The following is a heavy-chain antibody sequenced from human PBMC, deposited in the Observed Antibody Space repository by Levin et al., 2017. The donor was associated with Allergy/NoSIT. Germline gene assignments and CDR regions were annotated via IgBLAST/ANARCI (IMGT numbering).Heavy chain of an antibody. Sequence: SETLSRTCAVYGGSFSGYYWSWIRQPPGKGLEWIGEINHSGSTNYNPSLKSRVTISVDTSKNQFSLKLSSVTAADTAVYYCARELRRYFDWSPIYYFDYWGQGTLVTVSS. J-gene: IGHJ4*02. CDR1: GGSFSGYY. D-gene: IGHD3-9*01. V-gene: IGHV4-34*01. CDR2: INHSGST. CDR3: ARELRRYFDWSPIYYFDY.